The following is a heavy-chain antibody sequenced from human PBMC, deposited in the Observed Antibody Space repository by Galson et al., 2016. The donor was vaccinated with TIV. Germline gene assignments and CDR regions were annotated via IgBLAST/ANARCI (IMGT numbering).Heavy chain of an antibody. CDR2: INGDRTEI. CDR1: RSTFSSSW. J-gene: IGHJ4*02. V-gene: IGHV3-7*01. Sequence: SLRLSCADSRSTFSSSWMNWVRQAPGKGLEWVANINGDRTEIKYVDSVKGRFTISRDNAKNSLYLQMSNLRVEDTAIYYCAQWLGTSNSWGRGTLVTVSS. CDR3: AQWLGTSNS. D-gene: IGHD6-19*01.